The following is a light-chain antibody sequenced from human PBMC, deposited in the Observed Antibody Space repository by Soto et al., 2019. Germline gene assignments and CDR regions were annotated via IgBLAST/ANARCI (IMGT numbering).Light chain of an antibody. CDR2: GAS. CDR1: QSVSSSY. J-gene: IGKJ3*01. CDR3: QQYGSSVT. V-gene: IGKV3-20*01. Sequence: EIVLTQSPGTLSLSPGERATLSCRASQSVSSSYLAWYQQKPGQAPRLLIYGASSRATGIPDRFSGSGSGTDFTLTTSRLEREDFAVYYCQQYGSSVTFGPGTKVDIK.